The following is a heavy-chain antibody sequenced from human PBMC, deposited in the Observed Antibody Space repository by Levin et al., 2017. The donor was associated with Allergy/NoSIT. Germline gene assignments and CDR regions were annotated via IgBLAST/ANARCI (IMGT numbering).Heavy chain of an antibody. J-gene: IGHJ4*02. CDR1: GFVFNDYY. Sequence: LSLTCAASGFVFNDYYMNWIRQAPGKGLECISYISQGGNDIIYADSVKGRFTISRDNAKNTVYLQMNYLRVDDTAIYYCAKTARLLDSWGQGTLVIVSS. CDR2: ISQGGNDI. CDR3: AKTARLLDS. V-gene: IGHV3-11*01.